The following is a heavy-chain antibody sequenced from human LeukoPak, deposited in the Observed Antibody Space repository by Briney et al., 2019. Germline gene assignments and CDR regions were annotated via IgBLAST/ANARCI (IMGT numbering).Heavy chain of an antibody. D-gene: IGHD3-16*01. Sequence: SGTLSLTCAVSGYSISSGYYWGWSRQPPGKGLGWIESIYHSGSTYYNPSLKSRFTISVDTSKNQFSLKLSSVTAADTAVYYWARHALAGVLHYFYDWGQGTLVTVSS. V-gene: IGHV4-38-2*01. J-gene: IGHJ4*02. CDR2: IYHSGST. CDR3: ARHALAGVLHYFYD. CDR1: GYSISSGYY.